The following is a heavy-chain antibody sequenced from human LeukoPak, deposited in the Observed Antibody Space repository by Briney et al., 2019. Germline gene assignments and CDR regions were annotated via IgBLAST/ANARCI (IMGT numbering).Heavy chain of an antibody. V-gene: IGHV4-59*01. D-gene: IGHD6-19*01. CDR1: GGSISSYY. Sequence: SETLSLTCTVSGGSISSYYWSWIRQPPGKGLEWIGYIYYSGSTNYNPSLKRRVTISVDTSKNQFSLKLSSVTAADTAVYYCARDRAVAGGRDDAFDIWGQGTMVTVSS. CDR3: ARDRAVAGGRDDAFDI. CDR2: IYYSGST. J-gene: IGHJ3*02.